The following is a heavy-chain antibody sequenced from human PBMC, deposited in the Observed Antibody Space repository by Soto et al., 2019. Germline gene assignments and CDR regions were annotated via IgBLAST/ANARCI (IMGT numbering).Heavy chain of an antibody. J-gene: IGHJ4*02. V-gene: IGHV1-18*01. Sequence: GASVKVSWKASGYTFTSYGISWVRKAPGQGLEWMGWISAYNGNTNYAQKLQGRVTMTTDTSTSTAYIELRSLRSDDTAVYYCARDLHGDPYYWGQGTLVTVSS. CDR2: ISAYNGNT. D-gene: IGHD4-17*01. CDR3: ARDLHGDPYY. CDR1: GYTFTSYG.